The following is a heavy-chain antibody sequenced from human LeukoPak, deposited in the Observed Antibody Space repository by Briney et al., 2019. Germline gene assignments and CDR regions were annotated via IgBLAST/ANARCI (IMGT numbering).Heavy chain of an antibody. CDR3: ARGWLQSGFDY. V-gene: IGHV4-34*01. Sequence: SETLSLTCAVYGGSFSGYYWSWIRQPPGKGLEWIGEINHSGSTNYNPSLKSRVTISVDTSKNQFSLKLNSVTPEDTAVYYCARGWLQSGFDYWGQGTLVTVSS. CDR1: GGSFSGYY. J-gene: IGHJ4*02. CDR2: INHSGST. D-gene: IGHD5-24*01.